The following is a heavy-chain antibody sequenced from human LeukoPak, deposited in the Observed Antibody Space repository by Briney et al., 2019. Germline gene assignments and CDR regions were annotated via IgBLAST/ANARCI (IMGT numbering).Heavy chain of an antibody. V-gene: IGHV4-34*01. CDR1: GGSFSGYY. D-gene: IGHD3-9*01. J-gene: IGHJ5*02. CDR3: ARGFPIRYFDWLLGWFDP. Sequence: SETLSLTCAVYGGSFSGYYWSWIRQPPGKGLEWIGEINHSGSTNYNPSLRSRVTISVGTSKNQFSLKLSSVTAADTAVYYCARGFPIRYFDWLLGWFDPWGQGTLVTVSS. CDR2: INHSGST.